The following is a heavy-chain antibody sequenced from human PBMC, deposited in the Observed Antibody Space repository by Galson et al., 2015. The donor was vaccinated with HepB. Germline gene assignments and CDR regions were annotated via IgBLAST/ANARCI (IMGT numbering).Heavy chain of an antibody. CDR2: IRSKANSYAT. CDR1: GFTFSGSA. CDR3: TPTAAAGRGIDY. D-gene: IGHD6-13*01. J-gene: IGHJ4*02. Sequence: SLRLSCAASGFTFSGSAMHWVRQASGKGLEWVGRIRSKANSYATAYAASVKGRFTISRDDSKNTAYLQMNSLKTEDTAVYYCTPTAAAGRGIDYWGQGTLVTVSS. V-gene: IGHV3-73*01.